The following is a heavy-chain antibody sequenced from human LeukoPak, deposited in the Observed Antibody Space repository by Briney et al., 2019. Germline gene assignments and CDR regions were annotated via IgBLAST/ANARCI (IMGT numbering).Heavy chain of an antibody. V-gene: IGHV3-23*01. CDR3: AREGRAPVF. J-gene: IGHJ4*02. Sequence: GGSLRLSCAASGFTFSSYGMSWVRQAPGKGLEWVSAISGSGGSTYYADSVRGRFTISRDNAKRSLYLQINSLRADDTAVYYCAREGRAPVFGGQGTLVTVSS. CDR1: GFTFSSYG. CDR2: ISGSGGST.